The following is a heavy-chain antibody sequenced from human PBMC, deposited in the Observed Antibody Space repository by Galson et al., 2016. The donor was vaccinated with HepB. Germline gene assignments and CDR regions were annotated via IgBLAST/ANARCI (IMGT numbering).Heavy chain of an antibody. J-gene: IGHJ5*01. V-gene: IGHV3-23*01. Sequence: SLRLSCAASGITFSTYAMSWVRQAPGQGLEWVSAISGHGGSTYYADYVKGRFTISRDTSTNTPSLQTNSLRAEDTAVYSCAKYGTVVWMYYDSSGWFDSWGQGTLVTVSS. CDR3: AKYGTVVWMYYDSSGWFDS. CDR1: GITFSTYA. CDR2: ISGHGGST. D-gene: IGHD3-22*01.